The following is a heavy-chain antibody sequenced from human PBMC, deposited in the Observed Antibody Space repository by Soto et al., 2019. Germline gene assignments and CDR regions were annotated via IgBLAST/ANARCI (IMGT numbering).Heavy chain of an antibody. CDR3: ARDSYYDSSGYPPFYYYYGMDV. Sequence: QVQLVQSGAEVKKPGASVKVSCKASGYTFTSYGISWVRQAPGQGLEWMGWISAYNGNTNYAQKLQGRVTMTTDTSTSTAYMELRILRSDDTAVYYCARDSYYDSSGYPPFYYYYGMDVWGQGTTVTVSS. D-gene: IGHD3-22*01. CDR1: GYTFTSYG. CDR2: ISAYNGNT. V-gene: IGHV1-18*01. J-gene: IGHJ6*02.